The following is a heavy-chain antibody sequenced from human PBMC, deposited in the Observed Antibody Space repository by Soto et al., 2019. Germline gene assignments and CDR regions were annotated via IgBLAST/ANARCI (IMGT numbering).Heavy chain of an antibody. CDR2: IYYSGST. V-gene: IGHV4-30-4*01. CDR3: AREVVERSGSVRSYGMDV. D-gene: IGHD3-3*01. J-gene: IGHJ6*02. Sequence: PXATLSLTCTVSGGSISSGEFYWSCIRQPPGKGLEWIGYIYYSGSTYYNPSLKSRVTISVDTSKNQFSLKLSSVTAADTAVYYCAREVVERSGSVRSYGMDVWGQGTTVTVSS. CDR1: GGSISSGEFY.